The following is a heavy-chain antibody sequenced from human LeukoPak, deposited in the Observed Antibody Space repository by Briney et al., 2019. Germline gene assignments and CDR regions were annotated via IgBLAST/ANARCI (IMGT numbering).Heavy chain of an antibody. CDR1: GYTFTSYA. D-gene: IGHD2-2*01. CDR3: ATSLGYCSSTSCYEMDY. J-gene: IGHJ4*02. V-gene: IGHV1-3*01. CDR2: INAGNGNT. Sequence: ASVKVSCKASGYTFTSYAMHWVRQAPGQRLEWMGWINAGNGNTKYSQKFQGRVTITRDTSASTAHMELSSLRSEDTAVYYCATSLGYCSSTSCYEMDYWGQGTLVTVSS.